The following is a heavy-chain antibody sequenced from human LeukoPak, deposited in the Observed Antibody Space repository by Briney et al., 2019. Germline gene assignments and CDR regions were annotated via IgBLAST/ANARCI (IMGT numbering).Heavy chain of an antibody. CDR2: ISAYNGNT. J-gene: IGHJ4*02. V-gene: IGHV1-18*04. D-gene: IGHD6-13*01. Sequence: EASVKVSCKASGYTFTSYGISWVRQAPGQGLEWMGWISAYNGNTNYAQELQGRVTMTTDTSTSTAYMELRSLRSDDTAVYYCARVSSSWYYFDYWGQGTLVTVSS. CDR3: ARVSSSWYYFDY. CDR1: GYTFTSYG.